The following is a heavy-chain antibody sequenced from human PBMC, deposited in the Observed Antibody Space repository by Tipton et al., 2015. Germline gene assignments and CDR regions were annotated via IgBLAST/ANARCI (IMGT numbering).Heavy chain of an antibody. CDR3: ATGQDRFGNHY. J-gene: IGHJ4*02. CDR2: ICDGGRT. CDR1: GVSVTDNC. Sequence: TLSLTCTVSGVSVTDNCWSWIRQPPGKRLEWIGYICDGGRTNYNPSLQSRVTVSLDRSKNQFSLRLSSVTTADTAVYYCATGQDRFGNHYWGQGTLVSVSS. V-gene: IGHV4-59*02. D-gene: IGHD3-10*01.